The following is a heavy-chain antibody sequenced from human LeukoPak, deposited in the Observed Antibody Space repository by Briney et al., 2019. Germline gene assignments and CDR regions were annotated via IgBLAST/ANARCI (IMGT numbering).Heavy chain of an antibody. D-gene: IGHD6-19*01. CDR1: GFTFSSYW. Sequence: GGSLRLSCAASGFTFSSYWMSWVRQAPGKGLEWVANIKEDGSEKYYVDSVRGRFTISRDNAQNSLYLQVNSLRAEDTAVYYCARDGRQWLVTRSFDYWGRGTLVTVSS. V-gene: IGHV3-7*01. J-gene: IGHJ4*02. CDR2: IKEDGSEK. CDR3: ARDGRQWLVTRSFDY.